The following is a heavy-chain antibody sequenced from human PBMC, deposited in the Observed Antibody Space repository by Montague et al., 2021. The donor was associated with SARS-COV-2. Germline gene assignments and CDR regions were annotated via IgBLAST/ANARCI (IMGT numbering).Heavy chain of an antibody. CDR3: ARDKYYDILTGYYNY. J-gene: IGHJ4*02. D-gene: IGHD3-9*01. CDR1: GFTFSSYS. CDR2: ISSSSSYI. Sequence: SLRLSCAASGFTFSSYSMNWVRQAPGKGLEWVSSISSSSSYIYYADSVKGRFTISRDNAKNSPYLQMNSLRAEDTAVYYCARDKYYDILTGYYNYWGQGTLVTVSS. V-gene: IGHV3-21*01.